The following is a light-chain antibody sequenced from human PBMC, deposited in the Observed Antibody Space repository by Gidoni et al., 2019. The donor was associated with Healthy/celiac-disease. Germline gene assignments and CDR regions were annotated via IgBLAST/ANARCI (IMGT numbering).Light chain of an antibody. CDR3: GTWDSSLSAVV. Sequence: QPVLTQPPSVSAAPGQKVTISCSGSSSNIGNNYVSWYQQLPGTAPKLLIYDNNKRPSGMPDRFSGAKSGTSATLGITGLQTGDEADYYCGTWDSSLSAVVFGGGTKLTVL. CDR2: DNN. CDR1: SSNIGNNY. J-gene: IGLJ2*01. V-gene: IGLV1-51*01.